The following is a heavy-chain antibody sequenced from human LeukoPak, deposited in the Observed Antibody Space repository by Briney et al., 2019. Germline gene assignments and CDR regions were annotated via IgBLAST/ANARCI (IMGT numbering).Heavy chain of an antibody. CDR2: IYIACNT. Sequence: WESLRLSCTVSGFTVSSNSWSWVRQPPGQGLELDSFIYIACNTHYSYSVKLQCTISIDNSKNSQYLQMNSLRAEDTAVYYCARGVDNYGYIFGYWGQGTMVTVSS. CDR3: ARGVDNYGYIFGY. D-gene: IGHD5-18*01. J-gene: IGHJ4*02. CDR1: GFTVSSNS. V-gene: IGHV3-66*02.